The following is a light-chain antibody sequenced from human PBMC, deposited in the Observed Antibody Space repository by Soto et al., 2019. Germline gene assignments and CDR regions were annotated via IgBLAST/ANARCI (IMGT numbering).Light chain of an antibody. V-gene: IGLV2-14*01. CDR3: SSYTSSSTLEDV. Sequence: QSVLTQPASVSGSPGQSITISCTGTSSDVGGYNYVSWYQQHPGKAPKLMIYDVSNRPSGVSNRFSGSKSGNTASLTISALQAEDEADYYCSSYTSSSTLEDVFGTGTKLTVL. J-gene: IGLJ1*01. CDR1: SSDVGGYNY. CDR2: DVS.